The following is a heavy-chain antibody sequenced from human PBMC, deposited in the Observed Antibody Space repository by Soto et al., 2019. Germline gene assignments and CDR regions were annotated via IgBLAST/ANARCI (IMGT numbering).Heavy chain of an antibody. CDR2: IIPILGIA. CDR3: ARVGYQVENY. D-gene: IGHD3-16*02. V-gene: IGHV1-69*02. CDR1: GGTFSTYT. J-gene: IGHJ4*02. Sequence: QVQLVQSGAEVKKPGSSVKVSCKAFGGTFSTYTNTRIRQAPGQGLGWMGRIIPILGIANYAQKFQGVVTITADKSTSTAYMELSSLRSEDTAVYYCARVGYQVENYWGQGTLVTVSS.